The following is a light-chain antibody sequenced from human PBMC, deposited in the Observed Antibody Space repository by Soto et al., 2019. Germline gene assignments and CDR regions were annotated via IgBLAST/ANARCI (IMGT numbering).Light chain of an antibody. CDR3: QQYNSYSPWT. CDR1: QSVRTN. V-gene: IGKV3D-15*01. J-gene: IGKJ1*01. CDR2: YSS. Sequence: EVMMTQFPDTVSVTPGETVTLSCGASQSVRTNLAWYQQRPVQAPRLLIHYSSTRASDIPARFSGSGSGTNFTLAISSLQSDDFATYYCQQYNSYSPWTFGQGTKVDIK.